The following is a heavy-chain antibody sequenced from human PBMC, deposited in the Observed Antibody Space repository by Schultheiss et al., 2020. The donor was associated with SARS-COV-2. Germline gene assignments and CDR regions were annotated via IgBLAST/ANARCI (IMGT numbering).Heavy chain of an antibody. CDR2: IYTSGST. CDR1: GYSISSGYY. J-gene: IGHJ4*02. D-gene: IGHD5/OR15-5a*01. V-gene: IGHV4-61*02. CDR3: ARSSTLVGFDY. Sequence: SETLSLTCTVSGYSISSGYYWSWIRQPAGKGLEWIGRIYTSGSTNYNPSLKSRVTISVDTSKNQFSLKLSSVTAADTAVYYCARSSTLVGFDYWGQGTLVTVSS.